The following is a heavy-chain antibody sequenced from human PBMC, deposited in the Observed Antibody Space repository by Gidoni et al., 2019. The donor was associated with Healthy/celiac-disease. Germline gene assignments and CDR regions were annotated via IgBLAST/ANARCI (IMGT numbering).Heavy chain of an antibody. CDR1: GYSFTSYY. D-gene: IGHD2-21*01. V-gene: IGHV1-46*01. J-gene: IGHJ4*02. CDR2: INPSGGST. CDR3: ARDEFLSNYFDY. Sequence: QVQLVQSGAEVMKPGASVEVCCKASGYSFTSYYMHWVRQAPGQGLEWMGIINPSGGSTSYARKFQGRVAMTRDTSTSTVYMELSSLRSEDSAVYYCARDEFLSNYFDYWGQGTLVTVSS.